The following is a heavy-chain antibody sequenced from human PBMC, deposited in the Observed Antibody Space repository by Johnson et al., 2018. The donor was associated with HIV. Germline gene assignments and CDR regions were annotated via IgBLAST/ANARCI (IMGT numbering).Heavy chain of an antibody. J-gene: IGHJ3*02. CDR3: VRDLGLIGPWGGFDI. D-gene: IGHD2-21*01. V-gene: IGHV3-30-3*01. CDR1: GFTFSSYA. CDR2: LSYDGSNK. Sequence: QVQLVESGGDVVQPGRSLRLSCTASGFTFSSYALHWVRQAPGKGLEWVAVLSYDGSNKFYADSVKGRFTISRDNSKNTLYLQMNSLRTEDTAVYYCVRDLGLIGPWGGFDICGQGKRGTVSS.